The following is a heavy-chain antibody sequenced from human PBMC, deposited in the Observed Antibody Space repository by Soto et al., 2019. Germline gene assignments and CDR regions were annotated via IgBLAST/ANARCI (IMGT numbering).Heavy chain of an antibody. Sequence: QVQLQESGPGLVKPSGTLSLTCVVSGGSISSSNWWSWVRQPPGKWLEWIGEIYHSGSTNYNPSLKSRVTISVDKSKNQFSLKLSSVTAADTAVYYCASQAHRGVIPKLEKAEDPFPEWGQGTLVTVSS. J-gene: IGHJ4*02. V-gene: IGHV4-4*02. CDR3: ASQAHRGVIPKLEKAEDPFPE. D-gene: IGHD3-10*01. CDR2: IYHSGST. CDR1: GGSISSSNW.